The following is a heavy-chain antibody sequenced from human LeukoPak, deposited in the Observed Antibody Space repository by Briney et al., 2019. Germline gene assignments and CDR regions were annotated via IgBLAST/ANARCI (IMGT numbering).Heavy chain of an antibody. Sequence: PGGSLRLSCAASGFTFSSYAMSWVRQAPGKGLEWVSGISVSGDNTWYADSVKGRFTISRDKSRNTLHLQMNSLRAGDTAVYYCAKYVSAKGPPYALDVWGQGTTVTVSS. V-gene: IGHV3-23*01. CDR1: GFTFSSYA. CDR3: AKYVSAKGPPYALDV. CDR2: ISVSGDNT. J-gene: IGHJ6*02. D-gene: IGHD2/OR15-2a*01.